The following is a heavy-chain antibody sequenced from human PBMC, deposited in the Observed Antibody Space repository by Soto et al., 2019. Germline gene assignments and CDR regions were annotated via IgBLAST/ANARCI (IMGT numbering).Heavy chain of an antibody. D-gene: IGHD3-10*01. J-gene: IGHJ6*02. CDR3: VKEGLGLWFGELEGMEV. V-gene: IGHV3-64D*06. Sequence: GGSLRLSCSASGFTFSSYSIHWVRQAPGKGLEYVSAISSNGVSTYYADSVKGRFTISRDNSKNTLYLQMSSLRAEGTSLYYWVKEGLGLWFGELEGMEVCGQGTTVTFSS. CDR2: ISSNGVST. CDR1: GFTFSSYS.